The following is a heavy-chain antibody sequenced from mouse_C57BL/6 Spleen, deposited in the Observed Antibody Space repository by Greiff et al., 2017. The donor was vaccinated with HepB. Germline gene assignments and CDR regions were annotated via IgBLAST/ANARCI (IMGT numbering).Heavy chain of an antibody. CDR3: ARWLTGSGGFAY. Sequence: QVQLQQPGAELVMPGASVKLSCKASGYTFTSYWMHWVKQRPGQGLEWIGEIDPSDSYTNYDQKFKGKSTLTVDKSSSTAYMQLSSLTSEDSAVYDCARWLTGSGGFAYWGQGTLVTVSA. V-gene: IGHV1-69*01. D-gene: IGHD4-1*01. CDR1: GYTFTSYW. J-gene: IGHJ3*01. CDR2: IDPSDSYT.